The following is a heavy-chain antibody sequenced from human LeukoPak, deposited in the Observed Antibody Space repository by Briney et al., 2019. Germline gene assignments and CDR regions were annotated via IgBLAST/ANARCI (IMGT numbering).Heavy chain of an antibody. CDR2: ISSSGSTI. CDR3: ARASLGYCSSTSCYTPEDY. J-gene: IGHJ4*02. Sequence: GGSLRLSCAASGFTFSDYYMSWIRQAPGKGLEWVSYISSSGSTIYYADSVKGRFTISRDNAKNSLYLQMNSLRAEDTAVYYCARASLGYCSSTSCYTPEDYWGQGTLVTVSS. V-gene: IGHV3-11*04. CDR1: GFTFSDYY. D-gene: IGHD2-2*02.